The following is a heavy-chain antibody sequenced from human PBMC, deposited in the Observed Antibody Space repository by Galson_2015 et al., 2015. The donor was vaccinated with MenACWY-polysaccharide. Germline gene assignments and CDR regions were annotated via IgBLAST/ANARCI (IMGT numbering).Heavy chain of an antibody. D-gene: IGHD4-11*01. Sequence: YYGGGTDYSPSLKSRVTISVDTSKNQFSLRLNSVTTADTAVYYCARGRYSNEIYDYWGQGTLVTVSS. J-gene: IGHJ4*02. V-gene: IGHV4-59*09. CDR3: ARGRYSNEIYDY. CDR2: YYGGGT.